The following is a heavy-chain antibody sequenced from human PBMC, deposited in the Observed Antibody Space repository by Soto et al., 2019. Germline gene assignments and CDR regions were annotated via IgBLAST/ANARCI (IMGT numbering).Heavy chain of an antibody. V-gene: IGHV3-23*01. J-gene: IGHJ6*02. CDR2: ISSTAGRTS. D-gene: IGHD3-10*01. CDR3: AKGVLSFPYGMEV. Sequence: LRLSCATSGFTFNTYPMTWVRQAPGKGLEWVSSISSTAGRTSSYADSVKGRFAISRDFSDNTVYLQMNNLRVDDTAVYFCAKGVLSFPYGMEVWGQGTTVTVSS. CDR1: GFTFNTYP.